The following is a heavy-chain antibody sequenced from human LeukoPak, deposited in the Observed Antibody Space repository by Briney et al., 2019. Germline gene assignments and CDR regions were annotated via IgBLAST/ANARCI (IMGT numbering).Heavy chain of an antibody. CDR3: ATQQLVRFVLRFQH. CDR2: FDPEDGET. CDR1: GYTLTELS. J-gene: IGHJ1*01. Sequence: ASVKVSCKVSGYTLTELSMHWVRQAPGKGLEWMGRFDPEDGETIYAQKFQGRVTMTEDTSTNTAYMELSSLRSADTAVYYCATQQLVRFVLRFQHWGQGTLVTVSS. D-gene: IGHD6-13*01. V-gene: IGHV1-24*01.